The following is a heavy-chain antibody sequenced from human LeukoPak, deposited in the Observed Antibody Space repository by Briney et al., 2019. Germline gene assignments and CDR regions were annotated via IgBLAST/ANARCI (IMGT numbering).Heavy chain of an antibody. V-gene: IGHV3-74*01. Sequence: GGSLRLSCAASGFTFSSYWMHWVRQDPRKGLVWVSRINGDGRNINYADSVRGRFTISRDNAKSSLYLQMNSLRAEDTAVYYCAATSTMVRGEGAFDIWGQGTMVTVSS. CDR2: INGDGRNI. D-gene: IGHD3-10*01. J-gene: IGHJ3*02. CDR1: GFTFSSYW. CDR3: AATSTMVRGEGAFDI.